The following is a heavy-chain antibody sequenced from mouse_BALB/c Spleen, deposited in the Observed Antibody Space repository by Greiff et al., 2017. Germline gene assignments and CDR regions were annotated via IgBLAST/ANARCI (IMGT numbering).Heavy chain of an antibody. D-gene: IGHD2-3*01. V-gene: IGHV5-6-5*01. CDR3: ARGIYDGYDGFAY. CDR2: ISSGGST. Sequence: EVQLQESGAGLVKPGGSLKLSCAASGFTFSSYVMSWVRQTPVKRLEWVASISSGGSTYYPDSVMGRFTISRDNARNILNLQMSSLKSEDTSLYYSARGIYDGYDGFAYWGQGTLVTVSA. J-gene: IGHJ3*01. CDR1: GFTFSSYV.